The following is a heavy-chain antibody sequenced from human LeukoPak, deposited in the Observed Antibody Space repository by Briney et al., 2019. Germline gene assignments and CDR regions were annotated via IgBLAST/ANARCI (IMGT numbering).Heavy chain of an antibody. CDR2: MNPNSGNI. D-gene: IGHD6-19*01. V-gene: IGHV1-8*01. J-gene: IGHJ4*02. Sequence: ASVKVSCKASGYTFTSYDINWVRQATGQGLEWMGWMNPNSGNIGYAQKFQGRVTMTRNTSISTAYMELSSLRSEDTAVYYCARAVSSGWYRYFDYWGQGTLVTVSS. CDR3: ARAVSSGWYRYFDY. CDR1: GYTFTSYD.